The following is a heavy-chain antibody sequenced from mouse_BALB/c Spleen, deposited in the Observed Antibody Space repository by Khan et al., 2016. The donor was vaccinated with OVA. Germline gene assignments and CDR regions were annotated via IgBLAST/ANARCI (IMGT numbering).Heavy chain of an antibody. CDR1: GHTFTKYG. Sequence: QIQLVQSGPELKKPGETVKISCKASGHTFTKYGMNWVKQAPGKGLKWMGWINTYTGQPTYAADFNGRFAFSLETSASTAYLQINNLKNEDTATYFGARPPYFSYVLDNWGQGTSVTVSS. J-gene: IGHJ4*01. V-gene: IGHV9-3-1*01. D-gene: IGHD2-10*01. CDR2: INTYTGQP. CDR3: ARPPYFSYVLDN.